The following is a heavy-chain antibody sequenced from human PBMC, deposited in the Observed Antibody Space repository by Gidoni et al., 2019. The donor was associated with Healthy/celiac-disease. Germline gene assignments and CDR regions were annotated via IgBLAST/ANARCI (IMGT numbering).Heavy chain of an antibody. J-gene: IGHJ4*02. CDR3: TRDRPSVAGDSSGYYYPPSY. Sequence: EVQLVESGGGLVKPGRSLRLSCTASGFTFGDYAMSWFRQAPGKGLGWVGFIRSKAYGGTTEYAASVKGRFTISRDDSKSTAYLQMNSLKTEDTAVYYCTRDRPSVAGDSSGYYYPPSYWGQGTLVTVSS. D-gene: IGHD3-22*01. V-gene: IGHV3-49*05. CDR1: GFTFGDYA. CDR2: IRSKAYGGTT.